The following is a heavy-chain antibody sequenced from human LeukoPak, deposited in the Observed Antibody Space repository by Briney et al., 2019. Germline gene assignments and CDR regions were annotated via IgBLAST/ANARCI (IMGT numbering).Heavy chain of an antibody. CDR1: GGSISSGGYY. V-gene: IGHV4-31*03. CDR3: ARNSGWYRHDY. D-gene: IGHD6-19*01. J-gene: IGHJ4*02. Sequence: SQTLSLTCTVSGGTVSGGSISSGGYYWSWIRQHPGKGLEWIGHIYYSGSTNYNPSLKSRVTISVDTSKNQFSLKLSSVTAADTAVYYCARNSGWYRHDYWGQGTLVTVSS. CDR2: IYYSGST.